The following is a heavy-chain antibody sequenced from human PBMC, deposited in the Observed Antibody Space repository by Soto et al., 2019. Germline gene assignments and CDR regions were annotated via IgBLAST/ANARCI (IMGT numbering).Heavy chain of an antibody. CDR2: IVVGSGNT. Sequence: SVKVSCKASGFTFTSSAVQWVRQARGQRLEWIGWIVVGSGNTNYAQKFQERVTITRDMSTSTAYMELSSLRSEDTAVYYCAAASYYDGSGYSAYYYYGMDVWGQGTTVTVSS. CDR3: AAASYYDGSGYSAYYYYGMDV. V-gene: IGHV1-58*01. D-gene: IGHD3-22*01. CDR1: GFTFTSSA. J-gene: IGHJ6*02.